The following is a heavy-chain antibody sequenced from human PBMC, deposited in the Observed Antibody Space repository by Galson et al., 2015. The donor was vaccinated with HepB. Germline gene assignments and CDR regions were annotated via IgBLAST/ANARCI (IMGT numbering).Heavy chain of an antibody. V-gene: IGHV1-2*06. Sequence: SVKVSCKASGYIFSGYYMHWVRQAPGQGLEWMGRINPNSGGTDYAQKFQGRVTMTRDTSVRTAYMDLSRLRSDDMAVYYCARSYRSRDQLPSKNDHYYGMDVWGQGATVTVSS. CDR1: GYIFSGYY. CDR3: ARSYRSRDQLPSKNDHYYGMDV. CDR2: INPNSGGT. D-gene: IGHD2-2*01. J-gene: IGHJ6*02.